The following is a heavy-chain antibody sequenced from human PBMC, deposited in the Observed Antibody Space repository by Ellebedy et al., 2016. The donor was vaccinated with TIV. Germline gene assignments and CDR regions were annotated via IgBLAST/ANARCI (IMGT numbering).Heavy chain of an antibody. CDR1: GFTFSNAW. CDR3: ARALSRSWYREAYYFDY. Sequence: GESLKISXAASGFTFSNAWMNWVRQAPGKGLEWVGRIKSKTDGGTTDYAAPVKGRFTISRDDSKNTLYLQMNSLKTEDTAVYYCARALSRSWYREAYYFDYWGQGTLVTVSS. V-gene: IGHV3-15*07. CDR2: IKSKTDGGTT. J-gene: IGHJ4*02. D-gene: IGHD6-13*01.